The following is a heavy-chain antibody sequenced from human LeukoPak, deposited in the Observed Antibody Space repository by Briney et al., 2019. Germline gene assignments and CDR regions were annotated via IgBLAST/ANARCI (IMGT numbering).Heavy chain of an antibody. J-gene: IGHJ4*02. CDR1: GFTFSSYA. CDR3: ARAPGHRYALDY. CDR2: ISYDGSNK. Sequence: GRSLRLSCAASGFTFSSYAMHWVRQAPGKGLEWVAVISYDGSNKYYADSVKGRFTISRDNSKNTLYLQMNGLRAEDTAVYYCARAPGHRYALDYWGQGTLVTVSS. D-gene: IGHD2-2*01. V-gene: IGHV3-30*04.